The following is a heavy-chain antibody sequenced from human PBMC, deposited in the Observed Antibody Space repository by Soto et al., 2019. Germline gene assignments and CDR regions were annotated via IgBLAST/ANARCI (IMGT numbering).Heavy chain of an antibody. Sequence: ESGGGVVQPGRSLRLSCAASGFTFSSYAMHWVRQAPGKGLEWVAVISYDGSNKYYADSVKGRFTISRDNSKNTLYLQMNSLRAEDTAVYYCARDGDIVVVPAAMWFDYWGQGTLVTVSS. V-gene: IGHV3-30-3*01. CDR3: ARDGDIVVVPAAMWFDY. CDR2: ISYDGSNK. CDR1: GFTFSSYA. D-gene: IGHD2-2*01. J-gene: IGHJ4*02.